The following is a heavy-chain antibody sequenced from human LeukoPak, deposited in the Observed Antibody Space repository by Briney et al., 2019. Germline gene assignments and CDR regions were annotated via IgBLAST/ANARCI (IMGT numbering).Heavy chain of an antibody. V-gene: IGHV1-24*01. CDR2: FDPEDGET. CDR3: ATVTGTTFDFDY. CDR1: GYTLTELS. D-gene: IGHD1-7*01. J-gene: IGHJ4*02. Sequence: ASVKVSCKVSGYTLTELSMHWVRQAPGKGLEWMGGFDPEDGETTYAQKFQGRVTMTEDTSTDTAYMELSSLRSEDTAVYYCATVTGTTFDFDYWGQGTLVTVSS.